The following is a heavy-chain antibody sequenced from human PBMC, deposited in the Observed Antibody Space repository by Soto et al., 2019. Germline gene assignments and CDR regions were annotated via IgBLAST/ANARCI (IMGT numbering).Heavy chain of an antibody. CDR3: TGDSSSSPYYYGMDV. CDR2: IYSGGGT. J-gene: IGHJ6*02. Sequence: EVQLVESGGGLIQPGGSLRLSCAASGFTVSSNYMSWVRQAPGKGLEWVSVIYSGGGTYYADSVKGRFTISRDNSKNTLYLQMNSLRAEDTAVYYCTGDSSSSPYYYGMDVWGQGTTVGVSS. D-gene: IGHD6-6*01. V-gene: IGHV3-53*01. CDR1: GFTVSSNY.